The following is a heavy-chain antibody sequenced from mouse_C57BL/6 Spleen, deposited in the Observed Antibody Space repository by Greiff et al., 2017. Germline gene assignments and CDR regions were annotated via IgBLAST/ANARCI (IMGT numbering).Heavy chain of an antibody. D-gene: IGHD2-4*01. CDR2: IYPSDSEP. CDR3: ARKGYDYDDAMDY. Sequence: QVQLQQPGAELVRPGSSVKLSCKASGYTFTSYWMDWVKQRPGQGLEWIGNIYPSDSEPHYNQKFKDKATLTVDKSSSTAYMQLSSLTSEDSAVYYCARKGYDYDDAMDYWGQGTSVTVSS. CDR1: GYTFTSYW. J-gene: IGHJ4*01. V-gene: IGHV1-61*01.